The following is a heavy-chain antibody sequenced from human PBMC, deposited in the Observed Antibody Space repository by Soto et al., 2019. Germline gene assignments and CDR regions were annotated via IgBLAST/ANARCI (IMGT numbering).Heavy chain of an antibody. CDR3: ARPRCYRNWFDP. J-gene: IGHJ5*02. CDR2: FYYSGST. V-gene: IGHV4-39*01. CDR1: GGSITNSTYY. Sequence: QLQLQESGPGLVKPSETLSLTCTVSGGSITNSTYYWGWIRQPPGKGLEWIGTFYYSGSTYYSPSLKSRVTISVDTSKNQFSLNLSSLTAADTAVYYCARPRCYRNWFDPWGQGTRVTVSS. D-gene: IGHD3-16*02.